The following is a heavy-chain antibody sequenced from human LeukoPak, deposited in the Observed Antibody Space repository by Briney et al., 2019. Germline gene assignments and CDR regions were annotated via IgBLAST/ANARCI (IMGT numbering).Heavy chain of an antibody. CDR2: INYSGTT. CDR3: ARLNGGN. D-gene: IGHD3-16*01. V-gene: IGHV4-59*08. Sequence: SETLSLKCTVYGCTISSYYWLWIPPPPGKGLEWMGYINYSGTTNYNPSFKSRVTISVDTSKNQFSLKLSSATAADTAVYYCARLNGGNWGQGTLVTVSS. J-gene: IGHJ4*02. CDR1: GCTISSYY.